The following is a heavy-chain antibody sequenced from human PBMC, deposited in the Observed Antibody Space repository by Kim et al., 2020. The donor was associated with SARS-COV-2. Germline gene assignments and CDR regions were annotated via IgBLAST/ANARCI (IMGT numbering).Heavy chain of an antibody. J-gene: IGHJ4*02. D-gene: IGHD2-15*01. V-gene: IGHV3-23*01. Sequence: ESVKGRFTISRDNSKNTLYLQMNSLRAEDTAVYYCAKDRYCGGGSCYGDYWGQGTLVTVSS. CDR3: AKDRYCGGGSCYGDY.